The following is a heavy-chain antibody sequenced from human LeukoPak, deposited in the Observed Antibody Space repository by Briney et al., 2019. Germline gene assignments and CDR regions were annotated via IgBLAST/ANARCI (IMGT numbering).Heavy chain of an antibody. V-gene: IGHV1-2*02. J-gene: IGHJ5*02. CDR2: INPNSGGT. D-gene: IGHD6-13*01. CDR3: ARVVAAAGRKNWFDP. Sequence: ASVKVSCKASGYTFTGYYMHWVRQAPGQGLEWMGWINPNSGGTNYAQKFQGRVTMTRDTSISTAYMELSRLRSDDTAVYYCARVVAAAGRKNWFDPWGQGTLVTVSS. CDR1: GYTFTGYY.